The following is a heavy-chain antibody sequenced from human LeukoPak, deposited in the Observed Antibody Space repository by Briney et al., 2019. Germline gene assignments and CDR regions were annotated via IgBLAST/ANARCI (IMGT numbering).Heavy chain of an antibody. Sequence: GALRLSCAASRFTFSTYTMNWVRQAPGKGLEWVSSISSSSSYIYYADSVKGRFTISRDNSKNTLYLQMNSLRAEDTAVYYCARDPATYYYDSSVVDIWGQGTMVTVSS. CDR3: ARDPATYYYDSSVVDI. V-gene: IGHV3-21*04. J-gene: IGHJ3*02. D-gene: IGHD3-22*01. CDR1: RFTFSTYT. CDR2: ISSSSSYI.